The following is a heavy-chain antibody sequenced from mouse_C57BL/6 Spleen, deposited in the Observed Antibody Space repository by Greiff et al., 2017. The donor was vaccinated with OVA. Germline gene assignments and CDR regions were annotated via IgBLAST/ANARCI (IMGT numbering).Heavy chain of an antibody. D-gene: IGHD1-1*02. J-gene: IGHJ2*01. CDR2: ISSGSSTI. CDR3: ARGWFDD. Sequence: EVKLVESGGGLVKPGGSLKLSCAASGFTFSDYGMHWVRQAPEKGLEWVAYISSGSSTIYYADTVKGRFTISRDNAKNTLFLQMTSLRSEDTAMYYCARGWFDDWGQGTTLTVSS. V-gene: IGHV5-17*01. CDR1: GFTFSDYG.